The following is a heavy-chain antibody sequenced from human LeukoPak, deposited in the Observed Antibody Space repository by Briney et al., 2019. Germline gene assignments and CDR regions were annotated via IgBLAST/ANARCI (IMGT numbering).Heavy chain of an antibody. V-gene: IGHV1-46*01. CDR3: ARERGSGITMVRVFDY. D-gene: IGHD3-10*01. CDR2: INPSGGST. Sequence: EASVKVSCKASGYTFTSYYMHWVRQAPGQGLEWMGIINPSGGSTSYAQKFQGRVTMTRDTSTSTVYMELSSPRSEDTAVYYCARERGSGITMVRVFDYWGQGTLVTVSS. CDR1: GYTFTSYY. J-gene: IGHJ4*02.